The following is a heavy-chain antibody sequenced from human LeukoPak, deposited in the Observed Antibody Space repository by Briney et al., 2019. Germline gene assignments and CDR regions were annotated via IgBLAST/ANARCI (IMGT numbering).Heavy chain of an antibody. D-gene: IGHD2-15*01. Sequence: GRSLRLSCAASGFTFSSYAMHWARQAPGKGLEWVAVIWYDGSNDYYADSVKGRFSISRDNSKNMVLLQMNSLRAEDTAVYYCAREAVCSGGSCYRGPFDIWGQGTMVTVSS. CDR2: IWYDGSND. CDR3: AREAVCSGGSCYRGPFDI. J-gene: IGHJ3*02. V-gene: IGHV3-33*01. CDR1: GFTFSSYA.